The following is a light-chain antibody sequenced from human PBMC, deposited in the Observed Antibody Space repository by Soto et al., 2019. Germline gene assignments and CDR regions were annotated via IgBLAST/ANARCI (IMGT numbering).Light chain of an antibody. CDR2: AAS. CDR1: QTISTY. CDR3: QQSFTSPHT. Sequence: DIQMTQSPSSLSASVGGRVTITCRASQTISTYLNWYQQTPGRAPALLISAASTLQSGGPSRFSGSGSGTEFTLTISSLQPQDFATYYCQQSFTSPHTVGQGPKLEIK. J-gene: IGKJ2*01. V-gene: IGKV1-39*01.